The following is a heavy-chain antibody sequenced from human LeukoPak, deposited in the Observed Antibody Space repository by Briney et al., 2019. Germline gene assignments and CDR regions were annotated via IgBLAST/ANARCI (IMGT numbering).Heavy chain of an antibody. Sequence: WASVKVSCKASGYTFTGYYMHWVRQAPGQGLEWMGWINPNSGGTNYAQKFQGRVTMTRDTSISTAYMELSRLRSDDTAVYYCALPPYSWNVWIIDYWGQGTLVTVSS. J-gene: IGHJ4*02. V-gene: IGHV1-2*02. CDR3: ALPPYSWNVWIIDY. D-gene: IGHD1-26*01. CDR1: GYTFTGYY. CDR2: INPNSGGT.